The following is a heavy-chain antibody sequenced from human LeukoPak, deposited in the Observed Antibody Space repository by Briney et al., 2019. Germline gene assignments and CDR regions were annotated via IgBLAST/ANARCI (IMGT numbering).Heavy chain of an antibody. D-gene: IGHD6-19*01. Sequence: SSGTLSLTCAVSGGSISSGNWWSWVRQPPGKGLEWIGEIYHSGSTNYNPSLKSRVTISVDRSKNHFSLKLSSVTAADTAVYFCARVAYSSAWYRLDYWGQGTLVTVSS. CDR1: GGSISSGNW. CDR3: ARVAYSSAWYRLDY. V-gene: IGHV4-4*02. CDR2: IYHSGST. J-gene: IGHJ4*02.